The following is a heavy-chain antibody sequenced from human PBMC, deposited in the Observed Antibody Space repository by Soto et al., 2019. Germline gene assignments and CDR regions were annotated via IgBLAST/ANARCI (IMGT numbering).Heavy chain of an antibody. Sequence: QVQLVQSGAEVKKPGASVKVSCKASGFTFSPYTMHWVRQTPGKGLEWVAVISYDGSDKYYAGSVRGRFTISRDNSKNTLFLQMNSLRAEDTALYYCARGGGFCGADCYKGGIDYWGQGALVTVSS. J-gene: IGHJ4*02. V-gene: IGHV3-30-3*01. D-gene: IGHD2-21*02. CDR1: GFTFSPYT. CDR3: ARGGGFCGADCYKGGIDY. CDR2: ISYDGSDK.